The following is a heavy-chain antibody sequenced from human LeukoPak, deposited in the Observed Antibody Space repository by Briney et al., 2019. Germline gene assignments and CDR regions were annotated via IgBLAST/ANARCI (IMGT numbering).Heavy chain of an antibody. V-gene: IGHV3-23*01. Sequence: PGGSLRLSCAASGFTFSSYAMNWIRQAPGKGLEWVSAISGSGGSTYYADSVKGRFTISRDNSKNTLYLQMNSLRAEDTAVYYCAKDASLRVRGVMPLDYWGQGTLVTVSS. CDR1: GFTFSSYA. CDR3: AKDASLRVRGVMPLDY. J-gene: IGHJ4*02. D-gene: IGHD3-10*01. CDR2: ISGSGGST.